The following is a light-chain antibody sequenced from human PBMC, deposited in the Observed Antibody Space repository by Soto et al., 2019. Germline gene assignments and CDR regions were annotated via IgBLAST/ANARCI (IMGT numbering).Light chain of an antibody. Sequence: QFVLTQPASVSRSPGQSITISCTGTSSDVGGYNYVSWYQHHPGKAPKLIIYGVSNRPSGVSIRFSGSKSGTSASLAITGLQAEDEADYYCQSYDSSLSGSYVFGTGTRSPS. J-gene: IGLJ1*01. CDR2: GVS. CDR1: SSDVGGYNY. V-gene: IGLV2-14*03. CDR3: QSYDSSLSGSYV.